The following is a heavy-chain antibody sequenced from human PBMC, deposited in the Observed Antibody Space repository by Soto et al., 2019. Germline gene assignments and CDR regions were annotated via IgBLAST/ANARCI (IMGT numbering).Heavy chain of an antibody. Sequence: SVKVSCKASGYTFTAYYMHWVRQAPGQGLEWIGWIVVGSGNTNYAQKFQERVTITRDMSTSTAYMELSSLRSEDTAVYYCAADKDYYDSSGYFPLPDYWGQGTLVTVSS. CDR2: IVVGSGNT. D-gene: IGHD3-22*01. V-gene: IGHV1-58*02. J-gene: IGHJ4*02. CDR3: AADKDYYDSSGYFPLPDY. CDR1: GYTFTAYY.